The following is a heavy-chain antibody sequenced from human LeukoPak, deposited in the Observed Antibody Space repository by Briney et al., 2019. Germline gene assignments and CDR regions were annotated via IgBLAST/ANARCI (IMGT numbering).Heavy chain of an antibody. V-gene: IGHV1-2*04. D-gene: IGHD6-19*01. CDR3: ARSGYSSGWPDY. CDR2: INPNSGGT. Sequence: GSSVKVSCKASGGTFSSYAISWVRQAPGQGLEWMGWINPNSGGTNYAQKFQGWVTMTRDTSISTAYMELSRLRSDDTAVYYCARSGYSSGWPDYWGQGTLVTVSS. J-gene: IGHJ4*02. CDR1: GGTFSSYA.